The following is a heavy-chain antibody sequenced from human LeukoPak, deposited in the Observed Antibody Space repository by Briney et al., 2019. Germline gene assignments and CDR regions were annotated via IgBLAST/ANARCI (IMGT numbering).Heavy chain of an antibody. CDR2: ISSSGSTI. J-gene: IGHJ6*02. CDR3: ARQKQGATSTRYYYYYYGMDV. Sequence: PGGSLRLSCAASGFTFSDYYMSWIRQAPGKGLEWVSYISSSGSTIYYADSVKGRFTISRDNAKNSLYLQMNSLRAEDTAVYYCARQKQGATSTRYYYYYYGMDVWGQGTTVTVPS. D-gene: IGHD1-26*01. V-gene: IGHV3-11*01. CDR1: GFTFSDYY.